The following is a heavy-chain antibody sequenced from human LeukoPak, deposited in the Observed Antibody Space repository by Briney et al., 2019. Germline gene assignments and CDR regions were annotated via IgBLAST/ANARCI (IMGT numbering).Heavy chain of an antibody. D-gene: IGHD3-22*01. J-gene: IGHJ4*02. CDR1: GFTFSSYA. Sequence: GGSLRLSCAASGFTFSSYAMSWVRQAPGKGLEWLSAISESGADTYYADSVRGRFTISRDNSKNTLYLQMNSLRAEDTALYYCAKDPGSYYYDGTYYTGWGQGTLVTVS. CDR3: AKDPGSYYYDGTYYTG. CDR2: ISESGADT. V-gene: IGHV3-23*01.